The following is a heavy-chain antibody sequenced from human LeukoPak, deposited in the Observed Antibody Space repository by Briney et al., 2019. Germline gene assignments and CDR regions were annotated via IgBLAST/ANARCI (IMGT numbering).Heavy chain of an antibody. Sequence: PGTSLRLSCAASGFSFTSYGMHWVRQAPGKGLEWVALITYDGYYKYYSDSVKGRFTISSDTSKNTLYLQMNSLRAEDTAVYYCARDLSPVVRASPMGYWGREPWSPSRQ. J-gene: IGHJ4*02. CDR1: GFSFTSYG. CDR2: ITYDGYYK. D-gene: IGHD3-10*01. CDR3: ARDLSPVVRASPMGY. V-gene: IGHV3-30*03.